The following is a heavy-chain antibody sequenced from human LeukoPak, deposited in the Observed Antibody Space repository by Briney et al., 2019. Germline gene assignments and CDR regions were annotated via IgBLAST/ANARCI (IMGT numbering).Heavy chain of an antibody. CDR1: GFTFSSYA. J-gene: IGHJ6*04. CDR2: ISYDGSNK. CDR3: ARDALHSSSLSCMDV. V-gene: IGHV3-30*04. D-gene: IGHD6-13*01. Sequence: GGSLRPSCAASGFTFSSYAMHWVRQAPAKGLEWVAVISYDGSNKYYADSVKGRFTISRDNSKNTLCLQMNSLRAEDTAVYYCARDALHSSSLSCMDVWGKGTTVTVSS.